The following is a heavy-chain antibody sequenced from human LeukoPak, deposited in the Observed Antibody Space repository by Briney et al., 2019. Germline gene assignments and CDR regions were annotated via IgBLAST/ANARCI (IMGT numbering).Heavy chain of an antibody. CDR3: ARDRGIAAAGKDFDC. D-gene: IGHD6-13*01. CDR1: GGTFGSYA. V-gene: IGHV1-69*01. CDR2: IIPIFGTA. J-gene: IGHJ4*02. Sequence: SVKVSCKASGGTFGSYAISWVRQAPGQGLEWMGGIIPIFGTANYAQKFQGRVTITADESTSTAYMELSSLRSEDTAVYYCARDRGIAAAGKDFDCWGQGTLVTVSS.